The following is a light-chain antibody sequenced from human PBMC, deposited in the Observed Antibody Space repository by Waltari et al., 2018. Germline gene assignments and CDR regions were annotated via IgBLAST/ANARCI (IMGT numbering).Light chain of an antibody. CDR2: KVN. Sequence: QSALTQPAPVSGSPGQSIPIPCTGTSSDVGFYAFVSWFQKHPGKAPKFMIYKVNIRPSGVSNRFSGSKSANTASLTISGLQAEDEADYYCSSYTRRSYWVFGGGTQLTVL. J-gene: IGLJ3*02. CDR1: SSDVGFYAF. V-gene: IGLV2-14*01. CDR3: SSYTRRSYWV.